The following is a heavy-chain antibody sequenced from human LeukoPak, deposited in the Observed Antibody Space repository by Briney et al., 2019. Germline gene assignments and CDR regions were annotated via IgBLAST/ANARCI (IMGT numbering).Heavy chain of an antibody. Sequence: SETLSLTCTVSGYSISSGYYWGWIRQPPGKGLEWIGSIYHSGSTYYNPSLKSRVTISVDTSKNQFSLKLSSVTAADTAVYYCARAVSYYYDSSGYGPFGSTKADAFDIWGQGTMVTVSS. CDR3: ARAVSYYYDSSGYGPFGSTKADAFDI. CDR2: IYHSGST. CDR1: GYSISSGYY. J-gene: IGHJ3*02. V-gene: IGHV4-38-2*02. D-gene: IGHD3-22*01.